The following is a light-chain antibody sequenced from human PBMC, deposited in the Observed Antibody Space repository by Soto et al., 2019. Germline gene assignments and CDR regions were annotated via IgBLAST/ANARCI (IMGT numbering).Light chain of an antibody. V-gene: IGKV1-39*01. Sequence: DIQMTQSPSSLSASVGDRVTITCRASQNIGRFLNWHQQKPGKAPNVLINVASTLRSGVPSRFSGSASGTDFNLTINSLQPEDFATYFCQQSFTTPLTFGGGTKV. J-gene: IGKJ4*01. CDR2: VAS. CDR3: QQSFTTPLT. CDR1: QNIGRF.